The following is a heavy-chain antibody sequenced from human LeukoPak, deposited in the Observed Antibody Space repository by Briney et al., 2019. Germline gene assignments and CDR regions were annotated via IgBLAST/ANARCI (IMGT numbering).Heavy chain of an antibody. D-gene: IGHD3-10*02. Sequence: PGGSLRLACAASGFTFSSYWMHWVRQAPGKGLVWVSRINSDGSSTRYADSVKGRFTISRDNAKNSLYLQMNSLRAEDTAVYYCAELVITMIGGVWGKGTTVTISS. V-gene: IGHV3-74*01. CDR1: GFTFSSYW. CDR2: INSDGSST. J-gene: IGHJ6*04. CDR3: AELVITMIGGV.